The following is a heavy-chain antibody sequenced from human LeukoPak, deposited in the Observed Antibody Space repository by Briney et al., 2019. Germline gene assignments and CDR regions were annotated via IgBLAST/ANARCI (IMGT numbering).Heavy chain of an antibody. CDR2: INPSGGST. Sequence: ASVKVSCKASGYTFTSYYMHWVRQAPGQGLEWMGIINPSGGSTSYAQKFQGRVTMTRDTSTSTVYMELSSLRSEDTAVYYCARDLGLAGGGNRRYAFDIWGQGTMVTVSS. D-gene: IGHD4-23*01. J-gene: IGHJ3*02. CDR3: ARDLGLAGGGNRRYAFDI. V-gene: IGHV1-46*01. CDR1: GYTFTSYY.